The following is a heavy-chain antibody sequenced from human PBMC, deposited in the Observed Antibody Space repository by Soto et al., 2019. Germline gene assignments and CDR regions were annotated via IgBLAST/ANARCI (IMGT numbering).Heavy chain of an antibody. J-gene: IGHJ4*02. V-gene: IGHV3-23*01. CDR1: GFTFSSYW. D-gene: IGHD6-13*01. CDR3: AKAGFSSSWSPTYFDY. CDR2: ISGTGYNT. Sequence: GGSLRLSCAASGFTFSSYWMSWVRQAPGKGLEWVSAISGTGYNTYYADSVKGRFTISRDNTKNTLYLQMNSLRAEDTAVYYCAKAGFSSSWSPTYFDYWGQGTLVTVSS.